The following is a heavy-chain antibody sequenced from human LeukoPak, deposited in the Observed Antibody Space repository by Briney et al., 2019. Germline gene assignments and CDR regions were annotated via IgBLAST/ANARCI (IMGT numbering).Heavy chain of an antibody. V-gene: IGHV3-33*01. D-gene: IGHD3-22*01. CDR3: ARGGYYDSSGYSFDY. Sequence: GGSLRLSCAASRFTFSSYGMHRVRQAPGKGLEWVAVIWNDGSNKYYADSVKGRFTISRDNSKNTLYLQMNSLRAEDTAVYYCARGGYYDSSGYSFDYWGQGTPVTVSS. CDR1: RFTFSSYG. CDR2: IWNDGSNK. J-gene: IGHJ4*02.